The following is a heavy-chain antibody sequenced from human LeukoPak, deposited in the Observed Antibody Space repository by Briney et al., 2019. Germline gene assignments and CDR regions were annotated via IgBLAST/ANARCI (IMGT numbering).Heavy chain of an antibody. D-gene: IGHD1-1*01. CDR2: LHYSGNT. Sequence: SETLSLTCTVSGGSINSGGYDWSSIRQHPGKGVEWIGNLHYSGNTYYNPSLKSRATISVDTSKNQFSLKLSSVTAADTAVYYCAREDGTTNNWFDPWGQGTLVTVSS. CDR1: GGSINSGGYD. CDR3: AREDGTTNNWFDP. V-gene: IGHV4-31*03. J-gene: IGHJ5*02.